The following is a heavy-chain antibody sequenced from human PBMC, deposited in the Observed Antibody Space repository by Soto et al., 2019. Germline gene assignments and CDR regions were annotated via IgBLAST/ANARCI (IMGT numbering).Heavy chain of an antibody. Sequence: PGESLKISCKGSGYSFTSYWIGWVRQIPWKGLEWMGIIYPGDSDTRYSPSFQGQVTISADKSISTAYLQWSSLKASDTAMYYCARVTITMVWGVISFCEHYGMDVWGPGTTGTGFS. D-gene: IGHD3-10*01. CDR2: IYPGDSDT. CDR3: ARVTITMVWGVISFCEHYGMDV. CDR1: GYSFTSYW. J-gene: IGHJ6*02. V-gene: IGHV5-51*01.